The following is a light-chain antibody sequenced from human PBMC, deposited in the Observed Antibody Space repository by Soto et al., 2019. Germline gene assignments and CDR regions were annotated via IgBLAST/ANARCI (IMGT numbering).Light chain of an antibody. CDR1: SSNIGSNT. V-gene: IGLV1-44*01. CDR3: AAWDDRLNGPL. J-gene: IGLJ3*02. CDR2: SNN. Sequence: QSVLTQPPSASGTPGQRVTISCSGSSSNIGSNTVNWYQQLPGTAPTLLIYSNNQRPAVVPDRFSGSKSGTSASLAVNGLQSGDEADYYCAAWDDRLNGPLFGGGTKVTVL.